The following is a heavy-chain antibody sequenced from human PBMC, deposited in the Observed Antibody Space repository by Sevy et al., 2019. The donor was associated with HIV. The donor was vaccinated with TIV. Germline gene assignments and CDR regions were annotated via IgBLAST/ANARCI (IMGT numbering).Heavy chain of an antibody. Sequence: GGSLRLSCAASGFIFSNYAMNWVRQAPGKGLEWVSTISGTGLSTYYADSVKGRFTISRDNSKNTLYLQMNSLRADDTAIYYCAKDLVSITSRQGYFDYWGQGTLVTVSS. D-gene: IGHD6-6*01. J-gene: IGHJ4*02. CDR3: AKDLVSITSRQGYFDY. V-gene: IGHV3-23*01. CDR1: GFIFSNYA. CDR2: ISGTGLST.